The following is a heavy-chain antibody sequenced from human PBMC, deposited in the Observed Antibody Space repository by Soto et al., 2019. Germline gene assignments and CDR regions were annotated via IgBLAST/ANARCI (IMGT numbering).Heavy chain of an antibody. J-gene: IGHJ4*02. Sequence: PGGSLRLSCAASGFTFSSYGMHWVSQAPGKGLEWVAVISYDGSNKYYADSVKGRFTISRDNSKNTLYLQMNSLRAEDTAVYYCAKALESSSSDGPGVDYWGQGTLVTVSS. CDR2: ISYDGSNK. CDR3: AKALESSSSDGPGVDY. D-gene: IGHD6-6*01. CDR1: GFTFSSYG. V-gene: IGHV3-30*18.